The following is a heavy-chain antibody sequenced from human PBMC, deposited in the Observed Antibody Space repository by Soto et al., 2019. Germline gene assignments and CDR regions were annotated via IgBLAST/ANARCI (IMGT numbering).Heavy chain of an antibody. CDR3: AKALVSSYYYGMDV. CDR2: IILSGGST. Sequence: GSLRLSCAASGFTFNSYAMSLVRQAPGKGLEWVSAIILSGGSTYYADSVKGRFTISRDNSKNTLDLQMNSLRAEDTAVYYCAKALVSSYYYGMDVWGQGTTVTVSS. CDR1: GFTFNSYA. V-gene: IGHV3-23*01. D-gene: IGHD6-19*01. J-gene: IGHJ6*02.